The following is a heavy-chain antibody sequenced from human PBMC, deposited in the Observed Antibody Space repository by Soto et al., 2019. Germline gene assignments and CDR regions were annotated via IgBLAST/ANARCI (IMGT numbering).Heavy chain of an antibody. V-gene: IGHV3-33*01. CDR3: ARGTTDYFDY. Sequence: LRLSCAASRFIFSNYGMHRVRQAPGKGLEWVAVIWYDGSNKYYADSVKGRFIISRDNFKNTLFLQMNSLRAEDTAVYYCARGTTDYFDYWGLGTLVTVSS. CDR1: RFIFSNYG. D-gene: IGHD1-7*01. J-gene: IGHJ4*02. CDR2: IWYDGSNK.